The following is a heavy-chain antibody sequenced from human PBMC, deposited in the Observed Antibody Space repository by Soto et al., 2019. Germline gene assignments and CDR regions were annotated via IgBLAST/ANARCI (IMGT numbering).Heavy chain of an antibody. CDR3: ATLSFQFEYFDY. D-gene: IGHD3-16*01. CDR2: FDPEDGET. CDR1: GYTLTELS. J-gene: IGHJ4*02. V-gene: IGHV1-24*01. Sequence: ASVKVSCKVSGYTLTELSMHWVRQAPGKGLEWMGGFDPEDGETIYAQKFQGRVTMTEDTSTDTAYMELSSLRSEDTAVYYCATLSFQFEYFDYWGQGTMVTVSA.